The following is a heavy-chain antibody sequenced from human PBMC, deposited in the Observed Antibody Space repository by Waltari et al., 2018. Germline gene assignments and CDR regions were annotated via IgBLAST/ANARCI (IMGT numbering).Heavy chain of an antibody. D-gene: IGHD3-22*01. CDR3: ARDLVVGGSYYYYYGMDV. Sequence: QVQLQQSGPGLVKPSQTLSLTCAISGDSVSSNSAAWNWIRQSPSRGLEWLGRTYFRAKWYNDYEVSVKSRITITPDTTKNQFSRQLNSVTPEDTAVYYCARDLVVGGSYYYYYGMDVWGQGTAVTVSS. J-gene: IGHJ6*02. V-gene: IGHV6-1*01. CDR2: TYFRAKWYN. CDR1: GDSVSSNSAA.